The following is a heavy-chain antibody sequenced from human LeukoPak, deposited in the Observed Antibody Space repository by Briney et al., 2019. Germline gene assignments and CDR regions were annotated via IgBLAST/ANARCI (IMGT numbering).Heavy chain of an antibody. J-gene: IGHJ6*03. Sequence: KPSETLSLTCAVYGGSFSGYYWSWIRQPPRKGLEWIGEINHSGSTNYNPSLKSRVDISVDTSKNQFSLKLSSVTAADTAVYYCARAIAAAAYYMDVWGKGTTVTVSS. D-gene: IGHD6-13*01. CDR3: ARAIAAAAYYMDV. CDR2: INHSGST. V-gene: IGHV4-34*01. CDR1: GGSFSGYY.